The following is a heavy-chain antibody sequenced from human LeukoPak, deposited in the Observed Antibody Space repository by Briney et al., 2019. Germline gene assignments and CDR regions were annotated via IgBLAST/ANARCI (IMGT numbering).Heavy chain of an antibody. CDR2: IRYDGSNK. J-gene: IGHJ4*02. V-gene: IGHV3-30*02. CDR1: VFTFSSYG. Sequence: PGGSLRLSCAASVFTFSSYGMHWVRQAPGKGLEWVAFIRYDGSNKYYADSVKGRFTISRDNSKNTLYLQMNSLRAEDTAVYYCAKDRSAYDFWSGYFDYWGQGTLVTVSS. D-gene: IGHD3-3*01. CDR3: AKDRSAYDFWSGYFDY.